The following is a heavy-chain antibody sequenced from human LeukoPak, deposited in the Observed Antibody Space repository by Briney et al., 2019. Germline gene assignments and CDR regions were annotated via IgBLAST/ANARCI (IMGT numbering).Heavy chain of an antibody. CDR2: IKQDGSQK. J-gene: IGHJ4*02. Sequence: PGGSLRLSCAASGFTFSHYWMIWVRQAPGKGLERVASIKQDGSQKYYGDSVKGRFTISRDNAKNSLYLQMNSLRAEDTAFYYCAKDDNSWSLDYWGQGTLVTVSS. CDR3: AKDDNSWSLDY. CDR1: GFTFSHYW. D-gene: IGHD6-13*01. V-gene: IGHV3-7*01.